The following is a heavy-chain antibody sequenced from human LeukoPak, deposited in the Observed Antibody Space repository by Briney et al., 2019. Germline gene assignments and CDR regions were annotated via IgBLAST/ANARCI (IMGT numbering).Heavy chain of an antibody. J-gene: IGHJ4*02. CDR2: VSHSGNT. CDR3: AKTYYYDSSGYYFDY. V-gene: IGHV4-39*01. Sequence: PSETLSLTCTLSGDSITSSDHYWVWIRQSPGKGLEWIGSVSHSGNTYYKSSLRSRVTVSLDTSKNEFSLILTSVTAADTAEYYCAKTYYYDSSGYYFDYWGQGTLVTVSS. CDR1: GDSITSSDHY. D-gene: IGHD3-22*01.